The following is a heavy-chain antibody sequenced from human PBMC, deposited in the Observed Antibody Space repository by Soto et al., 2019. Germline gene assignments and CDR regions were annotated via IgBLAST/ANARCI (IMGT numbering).Heavy chain of an antibody. V-gene: IGHV3-7*01. CDR1: GFTFSSYW. CDR3: ARGSSGWYEVDY. J-gene: IGHJ4*02. D-gene: IGHD6-19*01. Sequence: EVQLVESGGGLVQPGGSLRLSCAASGFTFSSYWMNWVRQAPGKGLEWVANIKQEGSEKNYVDSVKGRFTMSRDNAKNSLYLQMNSLRAEDTAVYYCARGSSGWYEVDYWGQGTLVTVSS. CDR2: IKQEGSEK.